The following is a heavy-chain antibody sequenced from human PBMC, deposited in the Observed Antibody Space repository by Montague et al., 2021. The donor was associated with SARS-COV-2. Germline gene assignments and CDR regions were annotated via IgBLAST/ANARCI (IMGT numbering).Heavy chain of an antibody. V-gene: IGHV2-70*01. Sequence: PALVKPTQTLTLTCTFSGFSLSTSGMCVSWIRQPPGKALEWLALIDWDDDKYYSTSLKTRLTISKDTSKNQVVLTMTNMDPVGTATYYCARMDILTGYYAYGMDVWGQGTTVTVS. CDR2: IDWDDDK. D-gene: IGHD3-9*01. CDR3: ARMDILTGYYAYGMDV. J-gene: IGHJ6*02. CDR1: GFSLSTSGMC.